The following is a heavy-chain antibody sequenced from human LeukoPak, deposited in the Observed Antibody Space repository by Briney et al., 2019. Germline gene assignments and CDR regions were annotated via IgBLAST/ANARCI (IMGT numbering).Heavy chain of an antibody. CDR3: AKQLGYCSDGSCYFPY. Sequence: TGGSLRLSCAASTFAFGHSDMHWVRQAPGKGLEWVAVISYEGSNKYYADSVKGRFTISRDNSKSTLCLQMNSLRAEDTAVYYCAKQLGYCSDGSCYFPYWGQGTLVTVSS. CDR2: ISYEGSNK. CDR1: TFAFGHSD. J-gene: IGHJ4*02. D-gene: IGHD2-15*01. V-gene: IGHV3-30*04.